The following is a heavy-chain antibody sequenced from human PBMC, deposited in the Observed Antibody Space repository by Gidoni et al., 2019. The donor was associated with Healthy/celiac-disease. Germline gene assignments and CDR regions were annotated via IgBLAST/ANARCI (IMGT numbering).Heavy chain of an antibody. V-gene: IGHV4-34*01. CDR1: GGSFSGYY. J-gene: IGHJ6*03. Sequence: QVQLQQWGAGLLKPSETLSLTCAVYGGSFSGYYWSWIRQPPGKGLEWIGEINHSGSTNYNPSLKSRVTISVDTSKNQFSLKLSSVAAADTAVYYCARGRGYCSSTSCNGAGYYYYMDVWGKGTTVTVSS. D-gene: IGHD2-2*01. CDR3: ARGRGYCSSTSCNGAGYYYYMDV. CDR2: INHSGST.